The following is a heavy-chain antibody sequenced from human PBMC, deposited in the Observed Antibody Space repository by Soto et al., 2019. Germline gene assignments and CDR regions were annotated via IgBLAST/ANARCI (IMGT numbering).Heavy chain of an antibody. V-gene: IGHV3-23*01. CDR3: AKDLNYDFWSGYGFDP. J-gene: IGHJ5*02. CDR2: VGGGGGST. Sequence: GGSLRLSCAASGFTFSNYWMHWVRQTPGKGLEWVSPVGGGGGSTYYADSVKGRFTISRDNSKNTLYLQMNSLRAEDTAVYYCAKDLNYDFWSGYGFDPWGQGTLVTVSS. CDR1: GFTFSNYW. D-gene: IGHD3-3*01.